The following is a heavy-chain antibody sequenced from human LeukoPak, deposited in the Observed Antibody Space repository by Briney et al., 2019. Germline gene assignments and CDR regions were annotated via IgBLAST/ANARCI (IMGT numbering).Heavy chain of an antibody. Sequence: GGSLRLSCVASGFTFSSYWMNWVRQAPGKGLEWVSYISSSGSTIYYADSVKGRFTISRDNAKNSLYPQMNSLRAEDTAVYYCAELGITMIGGVWGKGTTVTISS. D-gene: IGHD3-10*02. CDR1: GFTFSSYW. V-gene: IGHV3-48*03. CDR2: ISSSGSTI. J-gene: IGHJ6*04. CDR3: AELGITMIGGV.